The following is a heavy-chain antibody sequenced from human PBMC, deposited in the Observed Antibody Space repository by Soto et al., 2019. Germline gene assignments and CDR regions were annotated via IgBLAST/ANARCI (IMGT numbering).Heavy chain of an antibody. CDR2: MNPFSGNA. V-gene: IGHV1-8*01. CDR1: GYTFTSYD. J-gene: IGHJ4*01. CDR3: TRGQGNH. Sequence: QVQLVQSGAEVKKPGASVRVSCKASGYTFTSYDIYWVRQATGQGLEWMGWMNPFSGNAVYTQKFQDRVTMTRDTSINTAYMEMSGLRSEDTAVYYCTRGQGNHWGHGSLFTVSS.